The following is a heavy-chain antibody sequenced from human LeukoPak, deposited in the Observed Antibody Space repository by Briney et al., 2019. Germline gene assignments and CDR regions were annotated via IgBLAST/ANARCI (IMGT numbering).Heavy chain of an antibody. V-gene: IGHV3-23*01. CDR2: ISGSGGST. Sequence: GGSLRLSCAAPGFTFSSYAMSWVRQAPGKGLEWVSAISGSGGSTYYADSVKGRFTISRDNSKNTLYLQMNSLRAEDTAVYYCAKWDVNSSSWSYFDYWGQGTLVTVSS. J-gene: IGHJ4*02. CDR3: AKWDVNSSSWSYFDY. CDR1: GFTFSSYA. D-gene: IGHD6-13*01.